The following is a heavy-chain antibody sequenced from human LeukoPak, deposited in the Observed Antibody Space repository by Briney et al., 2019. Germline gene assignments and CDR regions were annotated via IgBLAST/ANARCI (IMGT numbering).Heavy chain of an antibody. Sequence: GGSLRLSCAGSGFTFGSYWMGWVRQAPGKGLEWVASIKQDGSVRYYEDSVKGRFTISRDNAKNSLDLEMNSLRAEDTAIYYCTREERWGQGTLVTVSS. J-gene: IGHJ4*02. CDR2: IKQDGSVR. CDR3: TREER. CDR1: GFTFGSYW. V-gene: IGHV3-7*05.